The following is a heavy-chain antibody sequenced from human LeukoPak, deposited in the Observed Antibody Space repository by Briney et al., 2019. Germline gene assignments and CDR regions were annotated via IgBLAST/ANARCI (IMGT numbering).Heavy chain of an antibody. J-gene: IGHJ4*02. D-gene: IGHD5-12*01. CDR3: ARHAIPDTHSGYYY. V-gene: IGHV5-51*01. Sequence: GESLKISCKGSGYSFTSYCIGWVRQMPGKGLEWRGIIYPGDSDTRYSPSCQGQVTISADKSISTAYLQWSSLKASDTAMYYCARHAIPDTHSGYYYWGQGTLVTVSS. CDR1: GYSFTSYC. CDR2: IYPGDSDT.